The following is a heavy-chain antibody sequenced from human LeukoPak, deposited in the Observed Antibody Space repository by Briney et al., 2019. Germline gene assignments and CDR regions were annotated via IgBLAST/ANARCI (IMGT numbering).Heavy chain of an antibody. CDR1: GFTFSSYA. Sequence: GGSLRLSCAASGFTFSSYAMYWVRQAPGKGLEWVAVISYDGSNKYYADSVKGRFTISRDNSKNTLYLQMNSLRAEDTAVYYCARDLRMEGYYGMDVWGQGTTVTVSS. J-gene: IGHJ6*02. CDR2: ISYDGSNK. CDR3: ARDLRMEGYYGMDV. D-gene: IGHD1-1*01. V-gene: IGHV3-30*04.